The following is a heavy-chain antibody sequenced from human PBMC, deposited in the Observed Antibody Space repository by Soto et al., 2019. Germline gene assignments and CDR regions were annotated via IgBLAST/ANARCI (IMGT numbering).Heavy chain of an antibody. CDR1: GYTFTIYC. CDR2: ISAYNGNT. V-gene: IGHV1-18*01. Sequence: ASVKVSCKASGYTFTIYCISWVRQAPGQGLEWMGWISAYNGNTNYAQKLQGRVTMTTDTSTSTAYMELRSLRSDDTAVYYCAREEGDYAFWSGPPLGMDVWGQGTTVSVSS. CDR3: AREEGDYAFWSGPPLGMDV. D-gene: IGHD3-3*01. J-gene: IGHJ6*02.